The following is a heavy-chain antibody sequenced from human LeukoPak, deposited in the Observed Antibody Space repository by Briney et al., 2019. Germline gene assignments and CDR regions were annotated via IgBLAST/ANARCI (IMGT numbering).Heavy chain of an antibody. J-gene: IGHJ3*02. CDR2: MNPNSGNT. V-gene: IGHV1-8*01. D-gene: IGHD6-13*01. CDR1: GYTFTSYD. CDR3: ARVIQVAAAGHECSAFDI. Sequence: ASVKVSCKASGYTFTSYDINWVRQATGQGLEWMGWMNPNSGNTGYAQKFQGRVTITRNTSISTAYMELSSLRSEDTAVYYCARVIQVAAAGHECSAFDIWGQGTMVTVSS.